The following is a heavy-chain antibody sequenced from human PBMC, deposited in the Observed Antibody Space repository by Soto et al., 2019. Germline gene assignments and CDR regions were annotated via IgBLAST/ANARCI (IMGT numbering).Heavy chain of an antibody. V-gene: IGHV3-53*01. Sequence: EVQLVESGGGLIQPGGSLRLSCAVSGFTVSNNYMSWVRQAPGKGLEGVSVIYSGGYTAYGDSVKGRFTISRDNSKNRVYLKMTSLGPADAGVYYGATARGGGGYWGQGTLVTVSS. CDR2: IYSGGYT. CDR3: ATARGGGGY. CDR1: GFTVSNNY. D-gene: IGHD3-10*01. J-gene: IGHJ4*02.